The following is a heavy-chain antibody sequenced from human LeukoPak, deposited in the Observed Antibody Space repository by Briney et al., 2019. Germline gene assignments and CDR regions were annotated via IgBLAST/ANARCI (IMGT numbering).Heavy chain of an antibody. V-gene: IGHV4-39*01. CDR1: GGSISSSKYY. D-gene: IGHD1-26*01. J-gene: IGHJ4*02. Sequence: PSETLSLTCTVSGGSISSSKYYWDWIRQPPGRGLEWIGTIFNSGSTHYNPSLKSRVTISVDTSKNQFSLNLSSVTAADTAVYYCARHSRTSGSYPTALDYWGQGTLVTVSS. CDR3: ARHSRTSGSYPTALDY. CDR2: IFNSGST.